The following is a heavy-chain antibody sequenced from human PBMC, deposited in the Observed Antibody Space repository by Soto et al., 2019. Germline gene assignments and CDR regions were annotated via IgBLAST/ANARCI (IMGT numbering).Heavy chain of an antibody. Sequence: PGESLKISCQASGYGFSSSWIARVRQSPGKGLEWLGIIYPGDSETRYSPSFRGQVTFSADTSTNTAFLQWSSLKASDSGIYYCAEHVDNVGVPYWLGSWGQGTQVTVSS. CDR2: IYPGDSET. V-gene: IGHV5-51*01. J-gene: IGHJ4*02. CDR1: GYGFSSSW. D-gene: IGHD2-21*01. CDR3: AEHVDNVGVPYWLGS.